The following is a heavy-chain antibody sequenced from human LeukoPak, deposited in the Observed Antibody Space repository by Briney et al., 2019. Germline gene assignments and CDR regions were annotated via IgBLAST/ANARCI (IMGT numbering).Heavy chain of an antibody. D-gene: IGHD3/OR15-3a*01. CDR1: GFTFTQYS. CDR2: LSSSGTTM. CDR3: ARIKRERTCPPDAFEI. V-gene: IGHV3-48*01. Sequence: GGSLRLSCTASGFTFTQYSMNWVRQAPGKGLEWVSYLSSSGTTMYYADSVKGRFTMSRDSATNSLSLQMTSLRAEDTAVYYCARIKRERTCPPDAFEIWGQGTMVTVSS. J-gene: IGHJ3*02.